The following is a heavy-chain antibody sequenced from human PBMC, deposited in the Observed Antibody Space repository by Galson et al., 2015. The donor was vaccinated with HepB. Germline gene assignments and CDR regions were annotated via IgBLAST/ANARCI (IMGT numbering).Heavy chain of an antibody. V-gene: IGHV4-59*01. CDR2: IYYSGTT. CDR3: TRVGVPGVTLVRGVDY. Sequence: ETLSLTCRVSGGSISNYYWSWIRQPPGKGLEWIGYIYYSGTTSYNPSLTSRVTISIDTSKKEFSLKMTSVTDADTAVYYCTRVGVPGVTLVRGVDYWGQGILVTVSS. CDR1: GGSISNYY. D-gene: IGHD3-10*01. J-gene: IGHJ4*02.